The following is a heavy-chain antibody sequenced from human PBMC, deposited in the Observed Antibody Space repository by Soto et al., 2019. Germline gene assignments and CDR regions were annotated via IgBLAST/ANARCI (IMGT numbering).Heavy chain of an antibody. D-gene: IGHD3-10*01. CDR3: ARGRHFYGIDY. V-gene: IGHV4-34*01. CDR2: IDHSGST. J-gene: IGHJ4*02. Sequence: PSETLSLTCAVFGGSFSGYFWSWVRQPPGRGLNWIGEIDHSGSTNYNPSLKSRVTISVDTSKNQFSLKLSSVTAADTAVYYCARGRHFYGIDYWGQGALVTSPQ. CDR1: GGSFSGYF.